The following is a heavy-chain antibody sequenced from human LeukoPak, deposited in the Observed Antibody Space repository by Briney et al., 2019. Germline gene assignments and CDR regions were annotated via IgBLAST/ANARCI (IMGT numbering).Heavy chain of an antibody. Sequence: PSETLSLTCTVSGYSISSGYYWGWIRQPPGKGLEWVSAISGSGGSTYYADSVKGRFTISRDNSKNTLYLQMNSLRAEDTAVYYCAKDDYYGSGSYYNLIDAFDIWGQGTMVTVSS. V-gene: IGHV3-23*01. D-gene: IGHD3-10*01. CDR3: AKDDYYGSGSYYNLIDAFDI. J-gene: IGHJ3*02. CDR1: GYSISSGYY. CDR2: ISGSGGST.